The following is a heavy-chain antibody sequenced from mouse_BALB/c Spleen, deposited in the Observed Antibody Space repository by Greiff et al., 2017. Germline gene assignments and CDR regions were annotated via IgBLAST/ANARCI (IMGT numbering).Heavy chain of an antibody. V-gene: IGHV5-4*02. CDR1: GFTFSDYY. J-gene: IGHJ3*01. CDR2: ISDGGSYT. CDR3: ARGLLGGY. D-gene: IGHD2-10*01. Sequence: EVKLMESGGGLVKPGGSLKLSCAASGFTFSDYYMYWVRQTPEKRLEWVATISDGGSYTYYPDSVKGRFTISRDNAKNNLYLQMSSLKSEDTAMYYCARGLLGGYWGQGTLVTVSA.